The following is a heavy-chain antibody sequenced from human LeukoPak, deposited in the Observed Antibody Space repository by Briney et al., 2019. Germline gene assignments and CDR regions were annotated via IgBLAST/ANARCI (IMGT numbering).Heavy chain of an antibody. D-gene: IGHD3-3*01. CDR2: ISWNSGHV. J-gene: IGHJ4*02. CDR1: GFTFDDYA. CDR3: AREPFWSGYYSNLHFDY. V-gene: IGHV3-9*01. Sequence: PGGSLRLSCAASGFTFDDYAMHWVRQAPGKGLEWVSGISWNSGHVGYADSVKGRFTISRDNAKNSLYLQMNSLRAEDTAVYYCAREPFWSGYYSNLHFDYWGQGTLVTVSS.